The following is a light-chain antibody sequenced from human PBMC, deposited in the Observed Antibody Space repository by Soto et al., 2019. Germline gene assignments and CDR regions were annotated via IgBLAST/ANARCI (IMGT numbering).Light chain of an antibody. Sequence: EIVLTQSPGTLSLSPGERATLSCRASQSVSSSYLAWYQQKPGQAPRILIYGASSRATGIPDRFSGSGSGTDFTLTSSRLDPEDFAVYYCQQYGSSQTFGQGTKLEIK. CDR2: GAS. V-gene: IGKV3-20*01. J-gene: IGKJ2*01. CDR1: QSVSSSY. CDR3: QQYGSSQT.